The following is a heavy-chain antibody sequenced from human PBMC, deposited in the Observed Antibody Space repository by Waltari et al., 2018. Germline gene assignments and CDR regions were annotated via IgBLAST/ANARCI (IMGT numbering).Heavy chain of an antibody. CDR3: ARDIPGIAAALDY. J-gene: IGHJ4*02. Sequence: EVQLVESGGGLVKPGGSLRLSCAASGFTFSSYSMNWVRQAPGKGLEWVSSISSSSSYIDYADSGKGRFTISRDNAKNSLYLQMNSLRAEDTAVYYCARDIPGIAAALDYWGQGTLVTVSS. CDR2: ISSSSSYI. D-gene: IGHD6-13*01. CDR1: GFTFSSYS. V-gene: IGHV3-21*01.